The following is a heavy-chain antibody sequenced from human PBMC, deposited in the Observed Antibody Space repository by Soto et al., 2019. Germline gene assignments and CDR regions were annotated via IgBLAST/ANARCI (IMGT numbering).Heavy chain of an antibody. V-gene: IGHV4-59*08. CDR1: GGSISSYY. CDR3: ASQGAYCSSTSCSYYMDV. D-gene: IGHD2-2*01. J-gene: IGHJ6*03. CDR2: IFYSGST. Sequence: SETVSLTCTVSGGSISSYYWSWIRQPPGKGLEWIGYIFYSGSTNYNPSLKSRVTISVDTSKNQFSLKLSSVTAADTAVYYCASQGAYCSSTSCSYYMDVWGKGTTVTVSS.